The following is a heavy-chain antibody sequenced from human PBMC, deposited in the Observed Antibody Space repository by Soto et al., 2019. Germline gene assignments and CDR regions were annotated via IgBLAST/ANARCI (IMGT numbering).Heavy chain of an antibody. Sequence: HPVGSLRLSCAASGFTFSSYAMHWVRQAPGKGLEWVAVISYDGSNKYYADSVKGRFTISRDNSKNTMYLQMNNLTAEDTAVYYCTGGYSYGLPTFDYWGQGTLVTVSS. CDR1: GFTFSSYA. J-gene: IGHJ4*02. D-gene: IGHD5-18*01. CDR3: TGGYSYGLPTFDY. CDR2: ISYDGSNK. V-gene: IGHV3-30-3*01.